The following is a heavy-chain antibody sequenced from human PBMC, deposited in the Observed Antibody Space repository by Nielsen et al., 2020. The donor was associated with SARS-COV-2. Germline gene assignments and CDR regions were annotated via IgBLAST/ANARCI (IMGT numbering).Heavy chain of an antibody. Sequence: SETLSLTCTVSGDSIGSYYWNWIRQPPGKGLEWIGFTYHSGSTNYNPSLKSRVTISVDTSKSQFSLKLNSIAAADTAVYYCARGRLVSGNYYDYWGQGILVTVSS. J-gene: IGHJ4*02. CDR2: TYHSGST. D-gene: IGHD1-26*01. V-gene: IGHV4-59*12. CDR3: ARGRLVSGNYYDY. CDR1: GDSIGSYY.